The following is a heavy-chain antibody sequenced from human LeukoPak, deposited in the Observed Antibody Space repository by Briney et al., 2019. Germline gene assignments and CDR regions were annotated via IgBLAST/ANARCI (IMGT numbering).Heavy chain of an antibody. J-gene: IGHJ6*03. D-gene: IGHD4-17*01. V-gene: IGHV3-48*04. CDR2: ISPGSTTI. Sequence: PGGSLRLSCAASGFTFRGHGMNWVRQAPGKGLEWVSYISPGSTTIYYAESVQGRFTVSRDDAENSLYLQVNSLSAEDTAVYYCARIRGPTVYTYYMDVWGKGTTVTVSS. CDR3: ARIRGPTVYTYYMDV. CDR1: GFTFRGHG.